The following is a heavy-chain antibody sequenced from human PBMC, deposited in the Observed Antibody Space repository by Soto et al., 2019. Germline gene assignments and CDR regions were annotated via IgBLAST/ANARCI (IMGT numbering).Heavy chain of an antibody. CDR2: ISGSGGST. V-gene: IGHV3-23*01. Sequence: RLSCAASGFTFSSYAMSWVRQAPGKGLEWVSAISGSGGSTYYADSVKGRFTISRDNSKNTLYLQMNSRRAEDTAVYYCAKGPGLWRPEYRNSYYYGMDVWGQGTTVTVSS. D-gene: IGHD5-18*01. CDR3: AKGPGLWRPEYRNSYYYGMDV. J-gene: IGHJ6*02. CDR1: GFTFSSYA.